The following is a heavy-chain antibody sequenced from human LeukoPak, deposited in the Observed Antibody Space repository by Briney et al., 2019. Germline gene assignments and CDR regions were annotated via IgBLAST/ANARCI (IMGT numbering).Heavy chain of an antibody. V-gene: IGHV1-2*02. CDR3: TRDDIVGARDFDY. CDR2: INPNSGDT. Sequence: ASVKVSCKASGYTFTDYCIHWVRQAPGQGLEWMGWINPNSGDTKSAQKLQGRLTMTRDTSITTAYMDLSRLTSDDTAVYYCTRDDIVGARDFDYWGQGTLVTVSS. CDR1: GYTFTDYC. D-gene: IGHD1-26*01. J-gene: IGHJ4*02.